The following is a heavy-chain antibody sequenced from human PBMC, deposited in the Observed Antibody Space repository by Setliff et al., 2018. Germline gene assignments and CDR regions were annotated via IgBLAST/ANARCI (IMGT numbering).Heavy chain of an antibody. D-gene: IGHD3-10*01. J-gene: IGHJ5*02. CDR1: GASISTTYYY. CDR3: ATDGPVLNGDYIS. V-gene: IGHV4-39*07. Sequence: PSETLSLTCSVSGASISTTYYYWDWIRQSPEKGLEWIGTIYQNGITYYNPSVKSRVTISVDKSKNQFSLSLRSVTAADTAVYYCATDGPVLNGDYISWGQGTLVT. CDR2: IYQNGIT.